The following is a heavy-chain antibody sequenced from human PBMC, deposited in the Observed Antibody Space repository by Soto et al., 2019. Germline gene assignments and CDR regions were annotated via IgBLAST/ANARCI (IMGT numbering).Heavy chain of an antibody. J-gene: IGHJ4*02. V-gene: IGHV1-46*02. CDR3: ARISCKGGSCYFDFDH. Sequence: GASVKVSCKASGYSFKDHYMHWVRQAPGRGLEWVGIINPSGEHTNYAQQFRGRVAMTRDTSTSTAYMELRSLRSEDTAVYFCARISCKGGSCYFDFDHWGQGTLVTVYS. D-gene: IGHD2-15*01. CDR2: INPSGEHT. CDR1: GYSFKDHY.